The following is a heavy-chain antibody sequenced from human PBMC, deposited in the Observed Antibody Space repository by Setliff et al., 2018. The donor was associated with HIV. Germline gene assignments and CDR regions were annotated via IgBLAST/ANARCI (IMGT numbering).Heavy chain of an antibody. CDR3: ARGSSYDSSGYYFNWFDP. J-gene: IGHJ5*02. D-gene: IGHD3-22*01. CDR1: GVPLKPYY. Sequence: PSETLSLTCAVYGVPLKPYYWNWIRQSSGNGLEWIGEISRSGSTNYNPSFESRVTMSVDTSKNQFSLKLSSVTAADTAMYYCARGSSYDSSGYYFNWFDPWGQGTLVTVSS. V-gene: IGHV4-34*01. CDR2: ISRSGST.